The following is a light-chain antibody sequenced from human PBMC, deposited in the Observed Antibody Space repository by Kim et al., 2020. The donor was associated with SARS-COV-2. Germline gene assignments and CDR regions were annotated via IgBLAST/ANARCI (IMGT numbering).Light chain of an antibody. V-gene: IGKV1-5*03. CDR1: QSISSS. CDR2: KAS. Sequence: SASVGDRVTITCRASQSISSSLAWYQQKPGKAPNLLIYKASTLESGVPSSFSGSGSGTEFTLTISSLQPDDFATYYCQQYNSYLVTFGQGTKLEI. CDR3: QQYNSYLVT. J-gene: IGKJ2*01.